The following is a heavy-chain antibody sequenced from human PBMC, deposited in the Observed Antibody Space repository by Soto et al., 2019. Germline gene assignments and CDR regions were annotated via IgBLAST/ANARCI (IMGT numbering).Heavy chain of an antibody. CDR1: GGSFSGYY. V-gene: IGHV4-34*01. CDR3: ARRYYYYGMDV. Sequence: SETLSLTCAVYGGSFSGYYWSWIRQPPGKGLEWIGEINHSGSTNYNPSLKSRVTISVDTSKNQFSLKLSSVTAADTAVYYCARRYYYYGMDVWGQGTTVTVSS. J-gene: IGHJ6*02. CDR2: INHSGST.